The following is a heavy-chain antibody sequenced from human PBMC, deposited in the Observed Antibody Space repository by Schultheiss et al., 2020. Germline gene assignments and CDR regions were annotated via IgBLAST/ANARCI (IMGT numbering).Heavy chain of an antibody. J-gene: IGHJ6*02. V-gene: IGHV4-61*05. CDR3: VRDHYGSGSSQYYDYYYGMDV. CDR2: IHYSGST. Sequence: SQTLSLTCTVSGGSISSSSYYWGWIRQPPGKGLEWIGYIHYSGSTDYNPSLKSRVTISVDTSKNQFSLKLSSVTAADTAVYYCVRDHYGSGSSQYYDYYYGMDVWGQGTTVNVSS. CDR1: GGSISSSSYY. D-gene: IGHD3-10*01.